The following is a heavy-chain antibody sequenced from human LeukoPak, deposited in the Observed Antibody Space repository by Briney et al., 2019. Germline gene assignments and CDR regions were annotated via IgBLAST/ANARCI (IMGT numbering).Heavy chain of an antibody. J-gene: IGHJ4*02. CDR3: AKDRSCGGYIIGWSLDY. Sequence: GGSLRLSCATSGFIVISFAMRWVCQAPVKGLEWVSGISGSGGSTYYADSVKGRFTISRDNSKNTVYLQMNSLRAEDTAIYCCAKDRSCGGYIIGWSLDYWGQGTLVTVSS. D-gene: IGHD6-19*01. CDR1: GFIVISFA. V-gene: IGHV3-23*01. CDR2: ISGSGGST.